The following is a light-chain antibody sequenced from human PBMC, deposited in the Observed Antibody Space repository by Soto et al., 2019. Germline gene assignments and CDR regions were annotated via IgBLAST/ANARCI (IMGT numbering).Light chain of an antibody. J-gene: IGKJ5*01. CDR3: QQRSNWPSIT. CDR2: VAS. V-gene: IGKV3-11*01. CDR1: QRVSSN. Sequence: EIVLTQSPATLSLSPGEKPTLSGRASQRVSSNLAWYQQKPGQAPSLLIYVASNRATGIPARFNGSGSGTDFTLTISSLEPEDFAVYYCQQRSNWPSITFGQGTRLEIK.